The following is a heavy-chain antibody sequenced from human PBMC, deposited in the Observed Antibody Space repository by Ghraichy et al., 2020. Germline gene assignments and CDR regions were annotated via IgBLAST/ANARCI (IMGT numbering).Heavy chain of an antibody. V-gene: IGHV4-39*01. J-gene: IGHJ3*02. CDR2: IYYSGST. D-gene: IGHD3-22*01. Sequence: SQTLSLTCTVSGGSISSSSYYWGWIRQPPGKGLEWIGSIYYSGSTYYNPSLKSRVTISVDTSKNQFSLKLSSVTASDTAVYYCASFKDSSGYPHDAFDIWGQGTMVTVSS. CDR3: ASFKDSSGYPHDAFDI. CDR1: GGSISSSSYY.